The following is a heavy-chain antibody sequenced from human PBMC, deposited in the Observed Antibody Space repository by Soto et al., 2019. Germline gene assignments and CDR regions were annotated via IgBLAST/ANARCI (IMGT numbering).Heavy chain of an antibody. CDR3: ARVNPEATRGDPGGMDV. D-gene: IGHD7-27*01. CDR1: GYTFTGYY. Sequence: GASVKVSCKASGYTFTGYYMHWVRQAPGQGLEWMGWINPNSGGTNYAQKFQGWVTMTRDTSISTAYMELSRLRSDDTAVYYCARVNPEATRGDPGGMDVWGQGTTVTVSS. J-gene: IGHJ6*02. CDR2: INPNSGGT. V-gene: IGHV1-2*04.